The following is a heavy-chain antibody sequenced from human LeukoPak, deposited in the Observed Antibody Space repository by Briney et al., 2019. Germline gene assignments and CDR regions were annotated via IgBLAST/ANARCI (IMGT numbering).Heavy chain of an antibody. D-gene: IGHD1-1*01. CDR2: ISGSNSYI. V-gene: IGHV3-21*01. CDR1: GFIFSSDA. CDR3: ARALTTLTYEGY. Sequence: PGGSLRLSCAASGFIFSSDAMNWVRLAPGKGLEWVSSISGSNSYIFYADSVKGRFTVSRDNAKDSLYLQMNSLRAEDTAVYYCARALTTLTYEGYWGQGTLVTVSS. J-gene: IGHJ4*02.